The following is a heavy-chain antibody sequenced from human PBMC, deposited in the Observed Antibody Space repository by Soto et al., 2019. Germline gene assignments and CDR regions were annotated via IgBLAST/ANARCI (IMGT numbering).Heavy chain of an antibody. CDR2: IKQDGSKK. D-gene: IGHD2-2*01. CDR1: GFTFSSYW. CDR3: ARATCSSSTCYAVYFDS. Sequence: HPGGSLRLCCVASGFTFSSYWMSWVRQAPGKGLEWVANIKQDGSKKYYVDSVKGRFTISRDNAKNSLYLEMNSLRAEDTAVYYCARATCSSSTCYAVYFDSWGQGTLVTVSS. J-gene: IGHJ4*02. V-gene: IGHV3-7*01.